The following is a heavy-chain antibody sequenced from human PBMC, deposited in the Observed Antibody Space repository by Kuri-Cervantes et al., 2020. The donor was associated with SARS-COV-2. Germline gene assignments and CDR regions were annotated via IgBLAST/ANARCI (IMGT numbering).Heavy chain of an antibody. CDR1: GGSISSSSYY. CDR3: ARGGSWYGY. CDR2: IYYSGST. D-gene: IGHD6-13*01. J-gene: IGHJ4*02. Sequence: SETLSLTCTVSGGSISSSSYYWGWIRQPPGKGLEWIGSIYYSGSTYYNPSLKSRVTVSVDTSKNQFSLKLSSVTAADTAVYYCARGGSWYGYWGQGTLVTVSS. V-gene: IGHV4-39*07.